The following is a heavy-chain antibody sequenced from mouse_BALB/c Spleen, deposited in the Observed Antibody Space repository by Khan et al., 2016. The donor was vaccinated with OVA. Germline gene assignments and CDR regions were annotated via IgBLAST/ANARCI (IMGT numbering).Heavy chain of an antibody. J-gene: IGHJ3*01. CDR1: GYSITSEYA. CDR3: ARKDYYDYDPFPY. Sequence: EVQLQESGPGLVKPSQSLPLTCTVTGYSITSEYAWNWIRQFPGDKLEWMGYINYSGNTRFNPSLKSRTSITRDTSKNQFFLQWNSVTTEDTATYYCARKDYYDYDPFPYWGQGTLVTVSA. CDR2: INYSGNT. V-gene: IGHV3-2*02. D-gene: IGHD2-4*01.